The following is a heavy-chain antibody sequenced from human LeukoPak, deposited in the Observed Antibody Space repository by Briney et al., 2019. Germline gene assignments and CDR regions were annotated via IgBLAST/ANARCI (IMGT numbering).Heavy chain of an antibody. J-gene: IGHJ4*02. D-gene: IGHD1-26*01. CDR3: ARDYFLGATYYFDY. CDR1: GFTFSSYW. V-gene: IGHV3-7*01. Sequence: SGGSLRLSCAASGFTFSSYWMSWVRQAPGKGLEWVANIKQDGSEKYYVDSVKGRFTISRDNAKNSLYLQMNSLRAEDTAVYYCARDYFLGATYYFDYWGQGTLVTVSS. CDR2: IKQDGSEK.